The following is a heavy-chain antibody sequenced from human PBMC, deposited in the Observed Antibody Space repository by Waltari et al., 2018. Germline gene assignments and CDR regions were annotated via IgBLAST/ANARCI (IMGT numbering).Heavy chain of an antibody. V-gene: IGHV4-38-2*02. J-gene: IGHJ1*01. CDR3: ARDCGGDCYASFQH. Sequence: QVQLQESGPGLVKPSETLSLPSLALGSSFASGSSGGGIGQPPGKGLEWIGSIYHSGSTYYNPSLKSRVTISVDTSKNQFSLKLSSVTAADTAVYYCARDCGGDCYASFQHWGQGTLVTVSS. CDR2: IYHSGST. D-gene: IGHD2-21*01. CDR1: GSSFASGSS.